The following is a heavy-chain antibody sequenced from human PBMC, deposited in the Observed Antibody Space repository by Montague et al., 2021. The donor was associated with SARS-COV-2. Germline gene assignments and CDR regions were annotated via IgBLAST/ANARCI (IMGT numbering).Heavy chain of an antibody. Sequence: CAISGDSVSTNNTTWNWVRQSPSGGLEWLGRTYFRSKWYNDYAVSVKSRITINPDTSKNQFSLQLKSVTPKDTARYFCGRVFAPAGTFDFWGQGTLVTVSS. CDR1: GDSVSTNNTT. D-gene: IGHD6-13*01. CDR2: TYFRSKWYN. J-gene: IGHJ4*02. CDR3: GRVFAPAGTFDF. V-gene: IGHV6-1*01.